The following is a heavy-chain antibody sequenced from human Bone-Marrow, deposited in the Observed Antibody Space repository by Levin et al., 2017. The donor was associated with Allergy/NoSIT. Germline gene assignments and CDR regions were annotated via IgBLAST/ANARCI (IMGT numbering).Heavy chain of an antibody. J-gene: IGHJ2*01. V-gene: IGHV3-73*01. D-gene: IGHD3-22*01. Sequence: PGGSLRLSCAASGFTFSGSAMHWVRQASGKGLEWVGRIRSKANSYATAYAASVKGRFTISRDDSKNTAYLQMNSLKTEDTAVYYCTRLGLNYYDSSGYYQLLPHLWGRGTLVTVSS. CDR1: GFTFSGSA. CDR3: TRLGLNYYDSSGYYQLLPHL. CDR2: IRSKANSYAT.